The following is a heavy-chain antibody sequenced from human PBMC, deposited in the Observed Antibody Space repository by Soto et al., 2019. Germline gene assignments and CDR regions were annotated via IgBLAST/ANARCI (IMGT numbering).Heavy chain of an antibody. CDR3: ARHEVTMVRGVIRDYGMDV. J-gene: IGHJ6*02. Sequence: GESLKISCKGSGYSFTSYWISWVRQIPGKGLEWMGRIDPSDPYTNYSPSFQGHVTISADKSISTAYLQWSSLKASDTAMYYCARHEVTMVRGVIRDYGMDVWGQGTTVTVSS. CDR1: GYSFTSYW. V-gene: IGHV5-10-1*01. CDR2: IDPSDPYT. D-gene: IGHD3-10*01.